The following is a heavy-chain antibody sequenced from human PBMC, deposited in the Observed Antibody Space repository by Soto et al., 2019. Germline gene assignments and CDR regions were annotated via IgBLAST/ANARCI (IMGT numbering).Heavy chain of an antibody. CDR2: ISYDGSNK. CDR3: ARVSTEILWFGEFDD. D-gene: IGHD3-10*01. J-gene: IGHJ4*02. CDR1: GFTFSSYA. V-gene: IGHV3-30-3*01. Sequence: GGSLRLSCAASGFTFSSYAMHWVRQAPGKGLEWVAVISYDGSNKYYADSVKGRFTISRDNSKNTLYLQMNSLRAEDTAVYYCARVSTEILWFGEFDDWGQGTLVTVSS.